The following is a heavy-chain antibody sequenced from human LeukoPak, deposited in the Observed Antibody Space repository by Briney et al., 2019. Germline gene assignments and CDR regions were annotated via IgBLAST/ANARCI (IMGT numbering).Heavy chain of an antibody. CDR1: GFSFSSYE. CDR2: ISSSASTM. CDR3: ARKTSAWGFDP. Sequence: SGGSLRLSCATFGFSFSSYEMNWVRQAPGKGLEWVSYISSSASTMNYADSVRGRFTISRDNAKSSLYLLMTSLRADDTAVYYCARKTSAWGFDPWGQGTLVTVSS. V-gene: IGHV3-48*03. J-gene: IGHJ5*02. D-gene: IGHD6-19*01.